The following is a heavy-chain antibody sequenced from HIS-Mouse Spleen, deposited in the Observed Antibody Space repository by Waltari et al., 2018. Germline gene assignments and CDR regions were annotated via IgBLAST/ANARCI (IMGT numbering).Heavy chain of an antibody. D-gene: IGHD6-6*01. J-gene: IGHJ4*02. Sequence: QVQLVQSGAEVKKPGASVKVSCKASGYTFTGYYMHWVRQAPGQGLGWMGWINPNSGGTNYAQKFQGRVTMTRDTSISTAYMELSRLRSDDTAVYYWARVYSSSWRGFDYWGQGTLVTVSS. CDR1: GYTFTGYY. CDR3: ARVYSSSWRGFDY. CDR2: INPNSGGT. V-gene: IGHV1-2*02.